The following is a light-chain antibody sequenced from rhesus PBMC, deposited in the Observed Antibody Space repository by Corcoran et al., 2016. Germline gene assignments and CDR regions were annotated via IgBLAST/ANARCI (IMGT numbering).Light chain of an antibody. CDR3: HQHNSYPWT. V-gene: IGKV1-22*01. J-gene: IGKJ1*01. CDR2: KAS. Sequence: DIQMTQSPSSLSASVGDTVTITCRASQSLSSWLDWYQQKPGKAPKLLIYKASSLQSGVPSRFSGSGSGTDFTLTISSLQPEDFATYYCHQHNSYPWTFGQGTKVEIK. CDR1: QSLSSW.